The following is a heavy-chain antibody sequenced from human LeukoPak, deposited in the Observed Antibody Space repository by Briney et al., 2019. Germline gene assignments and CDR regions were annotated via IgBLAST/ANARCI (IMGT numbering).Heavy chain of an antibody. Sequence: ATVTVSCKASGYTFTVYYMHWVRQAPGQGLEWMGWINPNSGGTNYAQKFQDRVTMTRDTSISTAYMELRSLRSDDTAVYYCARVLGTKLLYYYYYGMDVWGQGTTVTVSS. CDR1: GYTFTVYY. CDR3: ARVLGTKLLYYYYYGMDV. CDR2: INPNSGGT. D-gene: IGHD1-26*01. V-gene: IGHV1-2*02. J-gene: IGHJ6*02.